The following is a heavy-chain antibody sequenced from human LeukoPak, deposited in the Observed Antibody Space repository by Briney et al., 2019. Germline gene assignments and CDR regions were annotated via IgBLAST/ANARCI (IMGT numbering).Heavy chain of an antibody. J-gene: IGHJ4*01. D-gene: IGHD3-22*01. CDR1: GDSIINYY. CDR3: ARGYYNSSGYSFDY. V-gene: IGHV4-4*07. CDR2: IYSTSGST. Sequence: SETLSLTCTVSGDSIINYYWSWIRQPAGNGLEWIGRIYSTSGSTKYNPSLESRVSMSVDTSKKQVSLKMTSATAADTAVYYCARGYYNSSGYSFDYWGQGTPVTVSS.